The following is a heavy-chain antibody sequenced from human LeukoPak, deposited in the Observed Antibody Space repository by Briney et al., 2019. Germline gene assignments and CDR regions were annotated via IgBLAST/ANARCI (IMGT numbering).Heavy chain of an antibody. CDR1: GFTFGDYA. D-gene: IGHD3-16*02. CDR2: ISWDGGST. J-gene: IGHJ6*03. CDR3: AKVGVAHVIDYYYYYMDV. V-gene: IGHV3-43D*03. Sequence: GGSLRLSCAASGFTFGDYAMHWVRQAPGKGLEWVSLISWDGGSTYYADSVKGRFTISRDNSKNSLYLQMNSLRAEDTALYYCAKVGVAHVIDYYYYYMDVWGKGTTVTVSS.